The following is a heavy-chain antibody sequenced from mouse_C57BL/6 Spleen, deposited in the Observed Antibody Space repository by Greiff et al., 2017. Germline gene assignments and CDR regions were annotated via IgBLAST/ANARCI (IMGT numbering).Heavy chain of an antibody. V-gene: IGHV1-80*01. CDR2: IYPGDGDT. J-gene: IGHJ2*01. D-gene: IGHD2-1*01. CDR1: GYAFSRYW. Sequence: QVQLQQSGAELVKPGASVKISCKASGYAFSRYWMNWVKQRPGKGLEWIGQIYPGDGDTNYNGKFKGKATLTADKSSSTAYMQLSSLTSEDSAVYFCARVTSYYFDYWGQGTTLTVSS. CDR3: ARVTSYYFDY.